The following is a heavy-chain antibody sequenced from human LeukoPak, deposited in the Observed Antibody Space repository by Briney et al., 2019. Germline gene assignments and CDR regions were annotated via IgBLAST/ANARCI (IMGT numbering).Heavy chain of an antibody. Sequence: PGGSLRLSCGASGFTFSSYNMHWVRQAPGKGLEWVAFVYYDGNNKYYADSVKGRFTISRDNSKNTLYLQMNSLRPEDTAVYYFATNGGGWNFDYWGQGALVTVSS. CDR3: ATNGGGWNFDY. CDR2: VYYDGNNK. CDR1: GFTFSSYN. D-gene: IGHD6-19*01. J-gene: IGHJ4*02. V-gene: IGHV3-30*02.